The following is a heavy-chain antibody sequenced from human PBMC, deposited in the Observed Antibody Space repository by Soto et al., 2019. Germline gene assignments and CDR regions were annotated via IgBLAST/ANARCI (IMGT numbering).Heavy chain of an antibody. CDR2: IIPIFGTA. Sequence: QVQLVQSGAEVKKPGSSVKVSCKASGGTFSSYAISWVRQAPGQGLEWMGGIIPIFGTANYAQKFQGRVTITADEPTSRAYLELSSLRSEDTAVYYCARDAVAGNELNSQLGLWFDPWGQGTLVTVSS. CDR3: ARDAVAGNELNSQLGLWFDP. V-gene: IGHV1-69*01. D-gene: IGHD6-19*01. J-gene: IGHJ5*02. CDR1: GGTFSSYA.